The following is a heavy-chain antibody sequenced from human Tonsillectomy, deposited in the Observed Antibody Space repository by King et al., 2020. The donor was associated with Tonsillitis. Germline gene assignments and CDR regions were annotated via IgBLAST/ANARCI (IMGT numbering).Heavy chain of an antibody. D-gene: IGHD3-22*01. CDR1: GFTFSNYG. CDR3: AKEWGSSDMHGCYSGGDY. J-gene: IGHJ4*02. Sequence: VQLVESGGGVVQPGGSLRLSCAASGFTFSNYGMHWVRQAPGKGLEWVAFIRYDGSNEYYTDSVKGRFTISRDNSKNTLFLQMNSLRAEDTAVYYCAKEWGSSDMHGCYSGGDYWGQGTLVTVSS. CDR2: IRYDGSNE. V-gene: IGHV3-30*02.